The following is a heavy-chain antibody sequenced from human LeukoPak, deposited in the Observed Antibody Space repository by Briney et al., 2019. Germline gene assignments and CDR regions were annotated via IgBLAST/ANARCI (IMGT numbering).Heavy chain of an antibody. Sequence: GGSLRLSCAASGFTFSRYAMTWVRQAPGKGLEWVSGISGSGGSTYYADSVKGRFTISRDSSKNTLYLQMNSLRAEDTAVYYCAKVAVLGYCSSGSCYSDFYYWGQGTLVSVST. J-gene: IGHJ4*02. CDR2: ISGSGGST. CDR1: GFTFSRYA. D-gene: IGHD2-15*01. V-gene: IGHV3-23*01. CDR3: AKVAVLGYCSSGSCYSDFYY.